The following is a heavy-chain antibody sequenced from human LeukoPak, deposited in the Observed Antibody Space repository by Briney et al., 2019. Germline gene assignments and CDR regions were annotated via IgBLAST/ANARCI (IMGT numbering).Heavy chain of an antibody. Sequence: PGGSLRLSCAASGFTFSSYGMHWVRQAPGKGLEWEAVISYDGSNKYYADSVKGRFTISRDNSKNTLYLQMNSLRAEDTAVYYCAKAFYDSSGSPVDYWGQGTLVTVSS. CDR1: GFTFSSYG. CDR3: AKAFYDSSGSPVDY. J-gene: IGHJ4*02. D-gene: IGHD3-22*01. CDR2: ISYDGSNK. V-gene: IGHV3-30*18.